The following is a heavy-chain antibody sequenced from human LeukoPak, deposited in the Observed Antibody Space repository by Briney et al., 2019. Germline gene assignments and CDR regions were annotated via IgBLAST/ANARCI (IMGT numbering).Heavy chain of an antibody. Sequence: PSETLSLTCTVSGGSISSSSYYWGWIRQPPGKGLEWIGSIYYSGSTYYNPSLKSRVTISVDTSKNQFFLKLSSVTAADTAVYYCARPLIVGAKDHLFDPWGQGTLVTVSS. CDR2: IYYSGST. J-gene: IGHJ5*02. CDR1: GGSISSSSYY. V-gene: IGHV4-39*01. CDR3: ARPLIVGAKDHLFDP. D-gene: IGHD1-26*01.